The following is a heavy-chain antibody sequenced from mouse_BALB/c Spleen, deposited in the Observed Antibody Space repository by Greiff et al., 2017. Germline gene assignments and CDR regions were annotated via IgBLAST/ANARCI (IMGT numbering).Heavy chain of an antibody. CDR2: ISSGSSTI. Sequence: EVQGVESGGGLVQPGGSRKLSCAASGFTFSSFGMHWVRQAPEKGLEWVAYISSGSSTIYYADTVKGRFTISRDNPKNTLFLQMTSLRSEDTAMYYCARSAGNYFDYWGQGTTLTVSS. J-gene: IGHJ2*01. CDR3: ARSAGNYFDY. CDR1: GFTFSSFG. V-gene: IGHV5-17*02.